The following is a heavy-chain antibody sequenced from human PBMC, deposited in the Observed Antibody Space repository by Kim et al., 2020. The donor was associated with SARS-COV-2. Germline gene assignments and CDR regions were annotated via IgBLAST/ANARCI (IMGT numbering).Heavy chain of an antibody. CDR2: MNPNSGNI. CDR3: ARVSARDFWSGYYTPRGYYYYYYGMDV. Sequence: ASVKVSCKASGYTFTSYDINWVRQATGQGHEWMGWMNPNSGNIGYAQKFQGRVTMTRNTSISTAYMELSSLRSEDTAVYYCARVSARDFWSGYYTPRGYYYYYYGMDVWGQGTTVTVSS. J-gene: IGHJ6*02. V-gene: IGHV1-8*01. D-gene: IGHD3-3*01. CDR1: GYTFTSYD.